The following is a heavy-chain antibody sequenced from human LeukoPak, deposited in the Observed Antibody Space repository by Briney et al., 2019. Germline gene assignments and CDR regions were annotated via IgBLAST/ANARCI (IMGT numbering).Heavy chain of an antibody. D-gene: IGHD1-14*01. CDR3: ARGVEPLAANTLAY. V-gene: IGHV3-66*01. CDR1: GFTVITND. Sequence: GGSLRLFCAASGFTVITNDMTWVRHAPATGLEWVSVLYSDGNTKYADSVQGRFTISRDNSKNTLYLEMNSLSLDDRAGYYCARGVEPLAANTLAYWGQGTLVTVSS. J-gene: IGHJ4*02. CDR2: LYSDGNT.